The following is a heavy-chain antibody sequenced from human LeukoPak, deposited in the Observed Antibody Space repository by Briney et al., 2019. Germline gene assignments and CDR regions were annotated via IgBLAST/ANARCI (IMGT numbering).Heavy chain of an antibody. CDR1: GFTFSSYS. CDR2: ISSSSSYI. Sequence: GGSLRLSCVPSGFTFSSYSMNWVRQAPGKGLEWVSSISSSSSYIYYADSVKGRFTISRDNAKNSLYLQMNSLRAEDTAVYYCARVSHGKYFDYWGQGTLVTVSS. J-gene: IGHJ4*02. V-gene: IGHV3-21*01. CDR3: ARVSHGKYFDY.